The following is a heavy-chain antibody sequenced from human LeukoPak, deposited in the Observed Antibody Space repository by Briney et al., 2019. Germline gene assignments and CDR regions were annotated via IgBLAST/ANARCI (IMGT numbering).Heavy chain of an antibody. CDR2: IIPIFGTA. CDR3: ARDRYSGYDPLNWFDP. Sequence: VASVKVSCKASGGTFSSYAISWVRQAPGQGLEWMGGIIPIFGTANYAQKFQGRVTITADESTSTAYMELSSLRSEDTAVYYCARDRYSGYDPLNWFDPWGQGTLVTVSS. V-gene: IGHV1-69*13. J-gene: IGHJ5*02. D-gene: IGHD5-12*01. CDR1: GGTFSSYA.